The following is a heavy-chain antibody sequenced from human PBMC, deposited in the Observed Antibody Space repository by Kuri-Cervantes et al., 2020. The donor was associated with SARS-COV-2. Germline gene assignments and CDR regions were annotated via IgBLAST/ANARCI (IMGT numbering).Heavy chain of an antibody. CDR3: ARDTSGSTSYYYGMDV. V-gene: IGHV1-24*01. CDR2: FDPEDGET. J-gene: IGHJ6*02. D-gene: IGHD3-3*01. CDR1: GYTLTELS. Sequence: ASVKVSCKVSGYTLTELSMHWVRQAPGKGLEWMGGFDPEDGETIYAQKFQGRVTMTEDTSTDTAYMELSSLRSEDTAVYYCARDTSGSTSYYYGMDVWGQGTTVTVSS.